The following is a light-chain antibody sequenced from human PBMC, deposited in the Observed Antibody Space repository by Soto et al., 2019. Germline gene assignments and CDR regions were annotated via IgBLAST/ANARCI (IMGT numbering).Light chain of an antibody. Sequence: DIQMTQSPSSLSASVGDRDTITCRSSQSISSYLMWYQQKPGKAPKLLMYSASSLQSGVPSRFSGTRSGTDFSLTISSLQPEDVATYYCQQTHSSPFTFGPGTKVDLK. V-gene: IGKV1-39*01. CDR3: QQTHSSPFT. J-gene: IGKJ3*01. CDR2: SAS. CDR1: QSISSY.